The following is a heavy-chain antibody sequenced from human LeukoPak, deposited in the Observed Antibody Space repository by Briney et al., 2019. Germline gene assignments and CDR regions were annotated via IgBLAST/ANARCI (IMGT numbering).Heavy chain of an antibody. J-gene: IGHJ5*02. CDR3: AREFRKGWDWFDP. CDR1: GGSIRSGSYN. D-gene: IGHD1-26*01. Sequence: PSETLSLTCTVSGGSIRSGSYNWSWIRQPPGKGLEWISRIHAGGTTNYNPSLKSRVTISADTTKNQFSLKLSSVPAADTAVYYCAREFRKGWDWFDPWGQGTLVTVSS. V-gene: IGHV4-61*02. CDR2: IHAGGTT.